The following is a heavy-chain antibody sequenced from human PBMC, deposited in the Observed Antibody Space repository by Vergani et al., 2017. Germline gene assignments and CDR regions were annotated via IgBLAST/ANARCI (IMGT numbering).Heavy chain of an antibody. CDR1: GGSISSGSYY. CDR2: IYTSGST. D-gene: IGHD3-10*01. CDR3: RGSGSYYNVGAFDI. V-gene: IGHV4-61*02. J-gene: IGHJ3*02. Sequence: QVQLQESGPGLVKPSQTLSLTCTVSGGSISSGSYYWSWIRQPAGKGLEWIGRIYTSGSTNYNPSLKSRVTISVDTSKNQFSLKLSSVTAADTAVYYCRGSGSYYNVGAFDIWGQGTMVTVSS.